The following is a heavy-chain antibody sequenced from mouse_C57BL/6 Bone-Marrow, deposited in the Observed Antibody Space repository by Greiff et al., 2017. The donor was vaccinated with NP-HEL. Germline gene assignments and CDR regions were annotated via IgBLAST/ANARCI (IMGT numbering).Heavy chain of an antibody. D-gene: IGHD2-4*01. V-gene: IGHV5-16*01. CDR1: GFTFSDYY. Sequence: EVKLVESEGGLVQPGSSMKLSCTASGFTFSDYYMAWVRQVPEKGLEWVANINYDGSSTYYLDSLKSRFIISRDNAKYILYLQMRSLKSEDTATYYCAREGGLRRRTYAMDYWGQGTSVTVSS. J-gene: IGHJ4*01. CDR3: AREGGLRRRTYAMDY. CDR2: INYDGSST.